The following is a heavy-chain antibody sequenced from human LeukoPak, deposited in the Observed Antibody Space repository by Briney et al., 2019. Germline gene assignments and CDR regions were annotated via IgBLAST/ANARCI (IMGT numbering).Heavy chain of an antibody. D-gene: IGHD2-15*01. V-gene: IGHV3-48*03. J-gene: IGHJ4*02. Sequence: GGSLRLSCAASGFTFSSYEMNWVRQAPGKGLEWVSYISYSGSTIHHADSVKGRFTISRDNAKNSPYLQMNSLRAEDTAVYYCARDIGYCSGGSCYSSFDYWGQGTLVTVSS. CDR2: ISYSGSTI. CDR1: GFTFSSYE. CDR3: ARDIGYCSGGSCYSSFDY.